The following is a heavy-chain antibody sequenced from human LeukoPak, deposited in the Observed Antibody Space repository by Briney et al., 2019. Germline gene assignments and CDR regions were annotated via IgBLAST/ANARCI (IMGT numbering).Heavy chain of an antibody. J-gene: IGHJ4*02. CDR1: GFTLENYA. CDR2: ISNSEVSSITESGDGT. V-gene: IGHV3-23*01. CDR3: ARGTYRLGDGTDYFDY. Sequence: GGSLRLSCGASGFTLENYAINWVRQAPGKGLEWVSAISNSEVSSITESGDGTYHADSVKGRFTISRDSSKNTVSLQMNSLRAEDTAIYFCARGTYRLGDGTDYFDYWGQGTLVTVSS. D-gene: IGHD4-17*01.